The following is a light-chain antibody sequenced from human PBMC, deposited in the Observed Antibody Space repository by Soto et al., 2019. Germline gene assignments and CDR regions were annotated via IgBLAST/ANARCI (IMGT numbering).Light chain of an antibody. J-gene: IGKJ2*01. CDR3: QQRSNWPRYT. Sequence: EIVLTQSPATLSLSPGERATLSCRASQSVSSYLAWYQQKPGQAPRLLIYDASNRATGIPARFSGSGSGTDFNLTISSLEPEDCAVYYCQQRSNWPRYTFGQGTKLEIK. CDR1: QSVSSY. CDR2: DAS. V-gene: IGKV3-11*01.